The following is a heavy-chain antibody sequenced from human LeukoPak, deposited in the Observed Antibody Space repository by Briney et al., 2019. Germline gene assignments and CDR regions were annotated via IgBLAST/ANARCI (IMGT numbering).Heavy chain of an antibody. CDR1: GFTFNNYS. Sequence: GGSLRLSCAASGFTFNNYSMNWVRQAPGKGLEWVSSISSSSNYIYYADSVKGRFTISRDNAKNSLYLQMNSLRAEDTAVYYCARDSSFWYYMDVWGKGTTVTVSS. CDR3: ARDSSFWYYMDV. CDR2: ISSSSNYI. D-gene: IGHD6-6*01. V-gene: IGHV3-21*01. J-gene: IGHJ6*03.